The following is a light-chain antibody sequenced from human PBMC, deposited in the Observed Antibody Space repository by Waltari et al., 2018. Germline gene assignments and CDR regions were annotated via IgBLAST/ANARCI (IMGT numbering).Light chain of an antibody. CDR3: QQYGSSPT. CDR2: DAS. Sequence: EIVLTQSPGTLSLSPGERATLSCRASQTISNYLAWYQQKPGQAPRLLIYDASSRAIGIPDRVSGSGSGTDFTLTISRLEPEDFAMYYWQQYGSSPTFGQGTKLEIK. CDR1: QTISNY. J-gene: IGKJ2*01. V-gene: IGKV3-20*01.